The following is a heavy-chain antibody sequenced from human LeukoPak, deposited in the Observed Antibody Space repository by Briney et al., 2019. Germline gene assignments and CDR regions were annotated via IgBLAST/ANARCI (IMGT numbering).Heavy chain of an antibody. J-gene: IGHJ4*02. CDR1: GGSIRSSYYY. D-gene: IGHD4-23*01. CDR2: IYDSGST. Sequence: SETLSLTCTVSGGSIRSSYYYWGWIRQPPGKGLEWIGSIYDSGSTYYNPSLKSRVTISVDTSKNQFSLKLNSVTAADTAVYYCARDFDYGGTQNDYWGQGTLVTVSS. CDR3: ARDFDYGGTQNDY. V-gene: IGHV4-39*02.